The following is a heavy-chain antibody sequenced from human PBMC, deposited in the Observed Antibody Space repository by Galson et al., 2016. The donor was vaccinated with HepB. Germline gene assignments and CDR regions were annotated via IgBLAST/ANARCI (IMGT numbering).Heavy chain of an antibody. D-gene: IGHD3-10*01. CDR1: DGSLNNYS. CDR3: ARRGAYYRGTNVYYYYGMDV. J-gene: IGHJ6*02. CDR2: IYYSGTT. Sequence: SETLSLTCSVSDGSLNNYSWYWIRQSPGKGLEWIGYIYYSGTTDYNPSLKSRVTVSLDTSKNQLFLNLRSVTAADTAVYFCARRGAYYRGTNVYYYYGMDVWGHGTMVTVSS. V-gene: IGHV4-59*08.